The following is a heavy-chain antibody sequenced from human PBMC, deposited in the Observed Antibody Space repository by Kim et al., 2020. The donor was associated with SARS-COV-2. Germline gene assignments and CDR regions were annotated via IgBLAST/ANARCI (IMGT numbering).Heavy chain of an antibody. CDR2: ISSSSSYI. D-gene: IGHD3-22*01. V-gene: IGHV3-21*01. Sequence: GGSLRLSCAASGFTFSSYSMNWVRQAPGKGLEWVSSISSSSSYIYYADSVKGRFTISRDNAKNSLYLQMNSLRAEDTAVYYCASSLMIVGPLDYWGQGTLVTVSS. CDR1: GFTFSSYS. J-gene: IGHJ4*02. CDR3: ASSLMIVGPLDY.